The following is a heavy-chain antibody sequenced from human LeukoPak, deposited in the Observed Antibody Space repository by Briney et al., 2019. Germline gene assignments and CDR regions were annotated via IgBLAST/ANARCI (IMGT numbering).Heavy chain of an antibody. Sequence: GGSLRLSCADSGFLFSNSWMAWVRQAPGRGLEWLANINQDGSAKTCVDSVKGRFTISRDNARNSLYMHMNSLRAEDTAVYYCARDNGDDIWDSWGQGTLVTVSS. J-gene: IGHJ4*02. CDR2: INQDGSAK. V-gene: IGHV3-7*01. D-gene: IGHD3-9*01. CDR3: ARDNGDDIWDS. CDR1: GFLFSNSW.